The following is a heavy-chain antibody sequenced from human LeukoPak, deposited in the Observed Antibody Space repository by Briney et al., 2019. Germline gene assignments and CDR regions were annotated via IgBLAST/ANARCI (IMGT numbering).Heavy chain of an antibody. J-gene: IGHJ4*02. V-gene: IGHV3-23*01. CDR1: GFTFSSYA. CDR2: ISGSGGST. CDR3: AKGYYYDSSGLQLFDY. D-gene: IGHD3-22*01. Sequence: GGSLRLSCAASGFTFSSYARSWVRQAPGKGLGWVSAISGSGGSTYYADSVKGRFTISRDNSKNTLYLQMNSLRAEDTAVYYCAKGYYYDSSGLQLFDYWGQGTLVTVSS.